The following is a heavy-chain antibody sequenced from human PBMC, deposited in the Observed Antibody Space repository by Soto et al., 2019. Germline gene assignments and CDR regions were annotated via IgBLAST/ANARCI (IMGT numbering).Heavy chain of an antibody. CDR1: GFSLSTSGVG. V-gene: IGHV2-5*02. D-gene: IGHD3-16*02. Sequence: QITLKESGPTLVKPTQTLTLTCTFSGFSLSTSGVGVGWIRQPPGRDLEWLALIYWDDDKRYSPSLKSRLTLTKDPSKNQVVLTMTNMVPVDTATYYCARLSMITFGGGIAFDYWGQGTLVTVSS. CDR3: ARLSMITFGGGIAFDY. J-gene: IGHJ4*02. CDR2: IYWDDDK.